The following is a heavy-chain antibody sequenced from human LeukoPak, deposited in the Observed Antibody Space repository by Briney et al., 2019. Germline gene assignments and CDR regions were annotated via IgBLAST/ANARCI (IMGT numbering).Heavy chain of an antibody. J-gene: IGHJ6*02. CDR2: IIPILGTA. CDR1: GGTFSSYA. V-gene: IGHV1-69*13. Sequence: SVKVSCKASGGTFSSYAISWVRQAPGQGLEWMGGIIPILGTANYAQKFQGRVTITADESTSTAYMELSSLRSEDTAVYYCARVGRAMIVVGTYYYYGMDVWGQGTTVTVSS. CDR3: ARVGRAMIVVGTYYYYGMDV. D-gene: IGHD3-22*01.